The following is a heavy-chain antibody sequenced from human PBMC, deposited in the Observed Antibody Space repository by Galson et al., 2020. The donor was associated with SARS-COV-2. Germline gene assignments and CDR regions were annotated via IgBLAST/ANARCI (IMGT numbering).Heavy chain of an antibody. J-gene: IGHJ4*02. V-gene: IGHV3-48*04. D-gene: IGHD3-3*01. CDR2: ISSSSSTI. Sequence: GESLKISCAASGFTFSSYSMNWVRQAPGKGRERVSYISSSSSTIYYADSVKGRFTISRDNAKNSLYLQMNSLRAEDTALYYCARDTSSITIFGVVIRYFDYWGQGTLVTVSS. CDR3: ARDTSSITIFGVVIRYFDY. CDR1: GFTFSSYS.